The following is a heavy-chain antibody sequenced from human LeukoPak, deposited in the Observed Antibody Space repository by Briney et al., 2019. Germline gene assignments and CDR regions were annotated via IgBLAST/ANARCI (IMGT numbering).Heavy chain of an antibody. CDR2: INPDSGGT. D-gene: IGHD1-26*01. CDR3: ARPIGSYFHYFDY. CDR1: GYTFTGYY. J-gene: IGHJ4*02. V-gene: IGHV1-2*02. Sequence: ASVKVSCKASGYTFTGYYIHWVRQAPGQGLERMGWINPDSGGTNYAQKFQGRVTMTRDTSITTAYMELSRLTSDDTAVYYCARPIGSYFHYFDYWGQGSLVTVSS.